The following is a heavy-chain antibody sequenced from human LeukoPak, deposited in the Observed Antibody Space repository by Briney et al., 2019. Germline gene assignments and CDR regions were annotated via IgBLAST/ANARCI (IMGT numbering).Heavy chain of an antibody. D-gene: IGHD3-10*01. CDR3: ARELLWFGELYYYYYYGMDV. Sequence: GASVKVSCKASGYTFTSYGISWVRQAPGQGLEWMGWISAYNGNTNYARKLQGRVTMTTDTSTSTAYMELRSLRSDDTAVYYCARELLWFGELYYYYYYGMDVWGQGTTVTVSS. CDR2: ISAYNGNT. V-gene: IGHV1-18*01. CDR1: GYTFTSYG. J-gene: IGHJ6*02.